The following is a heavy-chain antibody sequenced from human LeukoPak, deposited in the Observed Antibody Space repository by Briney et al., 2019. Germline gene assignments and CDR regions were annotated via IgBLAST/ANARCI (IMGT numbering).Heavy chain of an antibody. V-gene: IGHV1-2*02. D-gene: IGHD2-15*01. CDR1: GYTFTSYA. J-gene: IGHJ3*02. Sequence: GASVKVSCKASGYTFTSYAMNWVRQAPGQGLEWMGWINPNSGGTNYAQKFQGRVTMTRDTSISTAYMELSRLRSDDTAVYYCAREGYCSGGSCVNDAFDIWGQGTMVTVSS. CDR2: INPNSGGT. CDR3: AREGYCSGGSCVNDAFDI.